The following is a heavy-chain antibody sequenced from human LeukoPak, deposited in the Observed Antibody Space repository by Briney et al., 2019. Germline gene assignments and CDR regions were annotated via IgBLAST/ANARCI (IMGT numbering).Heavy chain of an antibody. CDR2: IRYDGSNK. D-gene: IGHD4-11*01. Sequence: GGSLRLSCAASGFTFSSYGMHWVRHAPGKGLEWVAFIRYDGSNKYYADSVKGRFTISRDNSKNTMYLQMNSLRAEDTALYYCAKDSLHYSKYPNWFDPWGQGTLVTVSS. J-gene: IGHJ5*02. CDR1: GFTFSSYG. V-gene: IGHV3-30*02. CDR3: AKDSLHYSKYPNWFDP.